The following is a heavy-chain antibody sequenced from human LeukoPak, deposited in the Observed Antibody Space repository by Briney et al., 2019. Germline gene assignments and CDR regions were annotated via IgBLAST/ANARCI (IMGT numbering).Heavy chain of an antibody. Sequence: PSETLSLTCAVYGGSFSGYYWSWIRQPPGKGLEWIGEINHSGSTNYNPSLKSRVTISVDTSKNQFSLKLSSVTAADTAVYYCASIPGFDALDIWGQGTMVTVSS. CDR1: GGSFSGYY. D-gene: IGHD2-21*01. CDR3: ASIPGFDALDI. J-gene: IGHJ3*02. CDR2: INHSGST. V-gene: IGHV4-34*01.